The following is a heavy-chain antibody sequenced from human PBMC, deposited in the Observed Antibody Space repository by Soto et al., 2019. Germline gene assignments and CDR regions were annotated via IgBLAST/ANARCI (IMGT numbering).Heavy chain of an antibody. CDR1: GFTFSSYS. CDR3: ARVHSSSYHYFDY. V-gene: IGHV3-48*04. CDR2: IFVSSTII. D-gene: IGHD6-13*01. J-gene: IGHJ4*02. Sequence: HPGGSLRLSCVASGFTFSSYSMVWVRQAPGKGLEWVSYIFVSSTIIHYADSVKGRFTVSRDNAQNSLFLLMNSLRAEDTAVYYCARVHSSSYHYFDYWGQGTLVTVSS.